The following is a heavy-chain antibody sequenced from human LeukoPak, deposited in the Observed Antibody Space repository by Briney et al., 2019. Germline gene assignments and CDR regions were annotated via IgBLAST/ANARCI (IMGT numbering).Heavy chain of an antibody. V-gene: IGHV1-24*01. J-gene: IGHJ4*02. D-gene: IGHD2-15*01. CDR1: GYTLTELS. Sequence: ASVKVSCKVSGYTLTELSMHWVRQAPGKGLEWMGGFDPEDGETIYAQKFQGRVTMTGDTSTDTAYMELSSLRSEDTAVYYCATRVVVVAATGFDYWGQGTLVTVSS. CDR2: FDPEDGET. CDR3: ATRVVVVAATGFDY.